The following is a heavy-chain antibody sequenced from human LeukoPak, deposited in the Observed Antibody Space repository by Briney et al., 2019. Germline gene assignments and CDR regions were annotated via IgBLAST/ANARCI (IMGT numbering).Heavy chain of an antibody. CDR2: IIPIFGTA. V-gene: IGHV1-69*06. CDR3: ARESYSSSSDYYYYYMDV. Sequence: SVTVSCKASGGTFSSYAISWVRQAPGQGLEWMGGIIPIFGTANYAQKFQGSVTITADKSTSTAYMELSSLRSEDTAVYYCARESYSSSSDYYYYYMDVWGKETTVTVSS. D-gene: IGHD6-6*01. J-gene: IGHJ6*03. CDR1: GGTFSSYA.